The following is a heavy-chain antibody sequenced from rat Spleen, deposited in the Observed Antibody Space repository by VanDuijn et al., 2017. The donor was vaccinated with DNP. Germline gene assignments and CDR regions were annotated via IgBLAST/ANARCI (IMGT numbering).Heavy chain of an antibody. J-gene: IGHJ2*01. CDR3: ARVGGSHFDY. Sequence: EVHLVESGGDLVQPGRSLKLSCVASGFTFNNYWMTWIRQVPGKGLEWVASITSSGGSTYYPDSVKGRFTISRDNAKNTLYLQMNSLRSEDTATYYCARVGGSHFDYWGQGVMVTVSS. V-gene: IGHV5-31*01. CDR1: GFTFNNYW. D-gene: IGHD1-12*02. CDR2: ITSSGGST.